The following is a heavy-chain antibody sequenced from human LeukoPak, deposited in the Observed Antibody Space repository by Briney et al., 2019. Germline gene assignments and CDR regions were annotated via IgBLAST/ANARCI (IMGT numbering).Heavy chain of an antibody. CDR2: INPNSGGT. J-gene: IGHJ3*02. Sequence: ASVKVSCKAFGYTFTTYYIYWVRQAPGQGLEWMGWINPNSGGTNYAQDFQGGVTMTRDTSSSTAYMELSRLRSDDTAVYFCARGDADYVVDVFDIWGQGTMVTVSS. V-gene: IGHV1-2*02. CDR1: GYTFTTYY. CDR3: ARGDADYVVDVFDI. D-gene: IGHD4-17*01.